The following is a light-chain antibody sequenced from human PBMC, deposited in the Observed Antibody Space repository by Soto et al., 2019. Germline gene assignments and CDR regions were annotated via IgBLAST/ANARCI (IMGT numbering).Light chain of an antibody. CDR2: EVS. Sequence: QSVLTQPASVSGSPGQSITISCTGTSSDVGGYNYVSWYQQHPGKAPKLMIYEVSSRPSGVSNRFSGSKSGNTASLTISGLQAEDEADYYCSSYTSSSTRNVVFGGGTQLTVL. CDR3: SSYTSSSTRNVV. CDR1: SSDVGGYNY. V-gene: IGLV2-14*01. J-gene: IGLJ2*01.